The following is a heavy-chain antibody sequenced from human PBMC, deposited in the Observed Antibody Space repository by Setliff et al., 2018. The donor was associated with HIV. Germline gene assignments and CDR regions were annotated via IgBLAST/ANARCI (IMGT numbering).Heavy chain of an antibody. CDR2: IYYSGST. J-gene: IGHJ5*02. V-gene: IGHV4-30-4*08. D-gene: IGHD3-10*01. Sequence: SETLSLTCTVSGGSISSGDYYWSWIRQPPGKGLEWIGNIYYSGSTYYNPSLKSRVTISVDTSKNQFSLKLSSVTAADTAVYYCASLMVRGVRWFDPWGQGTLVTVSS. CDR1: GGSISSGDYY. CDR3: ASLMVRGVRWFDP.